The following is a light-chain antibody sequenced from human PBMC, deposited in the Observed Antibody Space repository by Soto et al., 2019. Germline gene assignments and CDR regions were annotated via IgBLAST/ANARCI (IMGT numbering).Light chain of an antibody. CDR2: DVN. J-gene: IGLJ1*01. V-gene: IGLV2-14*01. CDR1: SSDIGGYNS. Sequence: QSVLTQPASVSGSPGQSIAISCTGTSSDIGGYNSVSWYQQHPGKAPKLMIYDVNYRPSGVSNRFSGSKSGNTASLTISGLQAEDEADYYCNSYTDSSTPNYVFGTGTKLTVL. CDR3: NSYTDSSTPNYV.